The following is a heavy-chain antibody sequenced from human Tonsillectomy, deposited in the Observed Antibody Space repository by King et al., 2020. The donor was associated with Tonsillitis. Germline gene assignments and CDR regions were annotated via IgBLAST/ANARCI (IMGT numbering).Heavy chain of an antibody. D-gene: IGHD1-26*01. CDR3: ARWISGSSLGFDC. CDR1: GYTFTRYY. J-gene: IGHJ4*02. V-gene: IGHV1-46*01. CDR2: IDPSGGST. Sequence: QLVQSGAEVKKPGASVNISCKASGYTFTRYYVHWVRQAPGQGLEWMGIIDPSGGSTIYAQKFQDRVTMTRDTSTGTVYMDLSSLRFDDTAIYFCARWISGSSLGFDCWGQGTLVTVSS.